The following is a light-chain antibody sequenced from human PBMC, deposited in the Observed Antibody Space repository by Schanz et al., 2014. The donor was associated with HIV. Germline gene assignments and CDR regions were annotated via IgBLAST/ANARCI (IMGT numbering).Light chain of an antibody. CDR1: QSVSSY. V-gene: IGKV3-11*01. CDR2: DAS. CDR3: QQRSNWPPYT. J-gene: IGKJ2*01. Sequence: EIVMTQSPATLSVSLGERATLTCRASQSVSSYLAWYQKKPGQAPRLLIYDASNRATGIPARFSGSGSGTDFTLIISSLEPEDFAVYYCQQRSNWPPYTFGQGTKLEIK.